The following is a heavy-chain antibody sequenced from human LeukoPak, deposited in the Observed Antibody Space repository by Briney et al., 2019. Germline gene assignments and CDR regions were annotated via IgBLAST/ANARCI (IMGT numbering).Heavy chain of an antibody. CDR1: GFTFSNFW. CDR3: ARGDDFSGDY. V-gene: IGHV3-7*04. Sequence: GGSLRLSCAVSGFTFSNFWMSWVRQAPGRGLEWVANTHPEGNEKYHVESVKGRFTISRDNAKNSLFLQMNGLRVEDTAVYYCARGDDFSGDYWGQGTLVTVSS. J-gene: IGHJ4*02. CDR2: THPEGNEK. D-gene: IGHD1-1*01.